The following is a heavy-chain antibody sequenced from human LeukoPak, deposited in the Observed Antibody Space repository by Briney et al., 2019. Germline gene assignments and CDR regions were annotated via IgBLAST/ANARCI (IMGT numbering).Heavy chain of an antibody. Sequence: GGSLRLSCAASGFTFHDYAMHWVRQAPGKGLEWVSGISWNSGSIGYADSVKGRFTISRDNAKNSLYLQMNSLRAEDMALYYCAKGGYSYGYIDYWGQGTLVTVSS. CDR1: GFTFHDYA. CDR3: AKGGYSYGYIDY. D-gene: IGHD5-18*01. CDR2: ISWNSGSI. J-gene: IGHJ4*02. V-gene: IGHV3-9*03.